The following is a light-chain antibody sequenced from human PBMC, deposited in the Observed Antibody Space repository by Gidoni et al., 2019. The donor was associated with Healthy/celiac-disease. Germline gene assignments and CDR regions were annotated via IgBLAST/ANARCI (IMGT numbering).Light chain of an antibody. CDR1: QSVSSSY. V-gene: IGKV3-20*01. CDR3: QQYGSSPLT. CDR2: GAS. Sequence: IVLTQSPGTLSLSPGARATLSCRASQSVSSSYLAWYQHKPGQTPRFLIYGASSRATGIPDRCSGSGSGTDFTLTISRLEPEDFALYYCQQYGSSPLTFGQGTRLEIK. J-gene: IGKJ5*01.